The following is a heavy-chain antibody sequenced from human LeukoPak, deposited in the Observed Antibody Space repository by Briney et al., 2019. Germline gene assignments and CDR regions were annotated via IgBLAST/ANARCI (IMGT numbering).Heavy chain of an antibody. J-gene: IGHJ4*02. V-gene: IGHV1-2*02. CDR1: GYTFTGYY. CDR2: IHPNSGGT. D-gene: IGHD1-1*01. Sequence: ASVKVSCKASGYTFTGYYMHWVRQAPGQGLEWMGLIHPNSGGTNHAQKFQGRVTMTRDTSSSTAYMELSRLRSDDTAMFYCASTTGLDDWGQGTLVTVSS. CDR3: ASTTGLDD.